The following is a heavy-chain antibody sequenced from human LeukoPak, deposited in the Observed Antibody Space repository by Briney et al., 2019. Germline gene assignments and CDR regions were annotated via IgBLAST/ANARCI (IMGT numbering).Heavy chain of an antibody. Sequence: PSETLSLTCTVSGGSISSYYWSWIRQPPGKGLEWIGYIYYSGSTYYNPSLKSRVTISVDTSKNQFSLKLSSVTAADTAVYYCARVTTEDIVVVPAAITYAFDIWGQGTMVTVSS. CDR3: ARVTTEDIVVVPAAITYAFDI. V-gene: IGHV4-30-4*01. D-gene: IGHD2-2*02. CDR2: IYYSGST. J-gene: IGHJ3*02. CDR1: GGSISSYY.